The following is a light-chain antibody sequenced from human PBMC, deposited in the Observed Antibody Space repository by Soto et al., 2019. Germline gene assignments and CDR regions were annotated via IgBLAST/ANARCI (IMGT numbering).Light chain of an antibody. CDR1: SSDVGGYNY. J-gene: IGLJ2*01. CDR3: SSYTGSSTYVV. Sequence: QSALTQPASVSGSPGQSIPISCTGTSSDVGGYNYVSWYQQHPGKAPKLMIYDVSNRPSGVSNRFSGSKSANTASLTNSGLQAEDEADYYCSSYTGSSTYVVFGGGTKLTVL. V-gene: IGLV2-14*01. CDR2: DVS.